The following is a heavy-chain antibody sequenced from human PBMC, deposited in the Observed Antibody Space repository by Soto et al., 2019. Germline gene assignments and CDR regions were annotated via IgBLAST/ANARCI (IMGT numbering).Heavy chain of an antibody. Sequence: ASVKVSFKASGYTFTRYYIHWVRQAPGQGLEWMGIVNPSGDNTNYAQKFRGRVTMTRDTSTNTVHMELRSLRSDDTAVYYCARVKGSGCYNWFDPWGQGTLVTVSS. CDR1: GYTFTRYY. D-gene: IGHD3-22*01. J-gene: IGHJ5*02. V-gene: IGHV1-46*01. CDR3: ARVKGSGCYNWFDP. CDR2: VNPSGDNT.